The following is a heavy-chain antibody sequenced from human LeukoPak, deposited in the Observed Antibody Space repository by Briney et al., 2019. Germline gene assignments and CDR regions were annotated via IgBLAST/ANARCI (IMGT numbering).Heavy chain of an antibody. CDR2: IYYTGST. J-gene: IGHJ4*02. CDR3: AGSRYFDWLLYPVDY. D-gene: IGHD3-9*01. Sequence: KSSETLSLTCAVSGGSISRSGYSWSWIRQPPGKGLEWIGYIYYTGSTYYNPSLKSRLTISLDTSKNQFSLKLSSVTAADTAVYYCAGSRYFDWLLYPVDYWGQGTLVTVSS. CDR1: GGSISRSGYS. V-gene: IGHV4-30-4*07.